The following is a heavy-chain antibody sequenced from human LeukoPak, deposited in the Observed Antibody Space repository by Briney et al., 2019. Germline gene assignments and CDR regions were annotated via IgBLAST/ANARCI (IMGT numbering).Heavy chain of an antibody. CDR3: ARHPNDILTGYPFDY. CDR2: INHSGST. J-gene: IGHJ4*02. CDR1: GGSFSGYY. D-gene: IGHD3-9*01. Sequence: SGTLSLTCAVYGGSFSGYYWSWIRQPPGKGLEWIGEINHSGSTKYNPSLKSRVTISVDTSKNQFSLKLSSVTAADTAVYYCARHPNDILTGYPFDYWGQGTLVTVSS. V-gene: IGHV4-34*01.